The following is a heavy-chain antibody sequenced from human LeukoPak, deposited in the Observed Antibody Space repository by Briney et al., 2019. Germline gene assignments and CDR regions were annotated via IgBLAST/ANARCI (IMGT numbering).Heavy chain of an antibody. CDR3: ARGPGTDGGAYVGDF. V-gene: IGHV3-74*01. J-gene: IGHJ4*02. Sequence: GGSLRLSCAASRFTFRNQWMHWVRQVPGKGLEWVSRSDGGGSSTSYADSVKGRFSISRDNAKSTLYLQMNSLTVEDTAVYHCARGPGTDGGAYVGDFWGRGILVTVSS. D-gene: IGHD4-23*01. CDR1: RFTFRNQW. CDR2: SDGGGSST.